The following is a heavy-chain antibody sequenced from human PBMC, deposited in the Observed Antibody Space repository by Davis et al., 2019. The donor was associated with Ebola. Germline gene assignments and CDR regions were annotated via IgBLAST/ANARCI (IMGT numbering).Heavy chain of an antibody. CDR2: IIPILGIA. D-gene: IGHD3-10*01. Sequence: SVKVSCKASGYTFTSYGISWVRQAPGQGLEWMGRIIPILGIANYAQKFQGRVTITADKSTSTAYMELRSLRSDDTAVYYCAGGTMVRGVYYYGMDVWGQGTTVTVSS. CDR1: GYTFTSYG. J-gene: IGHJ6*02. CDR3: AGGTMVRGVYYYGMDV. V-gene: IGHV1-69*04.